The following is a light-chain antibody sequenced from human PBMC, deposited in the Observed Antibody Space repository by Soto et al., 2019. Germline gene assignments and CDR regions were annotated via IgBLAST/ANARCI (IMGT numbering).Light chain of an antibody. CDR3: QQYDDWLRLT. V-gene: IGKV3-15*01. Sequence: EIVMTQSPSTLSVSPGQRASLSCRASQSVSTTVAWYHQKPGQAPRLLIYGASTRATGIPARFSGSGSGTEFNLTISSLQSEDFAVYFCQQYDDWLRLTFGGGTKVDIK. CDR2: GAS. J-gene: IGKJ4*01. CDR1: QSVSTT.